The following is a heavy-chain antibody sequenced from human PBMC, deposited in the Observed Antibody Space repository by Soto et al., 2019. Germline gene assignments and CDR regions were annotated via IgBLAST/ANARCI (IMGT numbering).Heavy chain of an antibody. V-gene: IGHV4-34*02. J-gene: IGHJ4*02. D-gene: IGHD3-16*01. CDR1: GGSFSDYY. CDR2: INHSGST. Sequence: QVQLQQWGAGLLKPSETLSLTCAVYGGSFSDYYWSWIRQPPGKGLEWIGEINHSGSTNYNPPLKSRVTISVDTSKNQFSLKLSSVTAADTAVYYCARRSYVLGTERTEDYWGQGTLVTVSS. CDR3: ARRSYVLGTERTEDY.